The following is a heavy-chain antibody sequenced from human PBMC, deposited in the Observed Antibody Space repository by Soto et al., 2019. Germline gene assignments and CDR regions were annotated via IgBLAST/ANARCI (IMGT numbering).Heavy chain of an antibody. D-gene: IGHD2-21*02. Sequence: QLQLQESGPGLVKPSETLSLTCTVSGGSISSSSYYWGWIRQPPGKGLEWIGSIYYSGSTYYNPSLKSRVTISVYTSKNQFSLKLSSVTAADTAVYYCARHGAYCGGDCYSYAFDIWGQGTMVTVSS. CDR2: IYYSGST. V-gene: IGHV4-39*01. CDR1: GGSISSSSYY. J-gene: IGHJ3*02. CDR3: ARHGAYCGGDCYSYAFDI.